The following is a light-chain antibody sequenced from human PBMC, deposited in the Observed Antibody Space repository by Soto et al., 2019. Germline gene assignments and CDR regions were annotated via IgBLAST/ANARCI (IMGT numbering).Light chain of an antibody. V-gene: IGKV3-20*01. CDR1: QSVSSSY. CDR2: DAS. J-gene: IGKJ1*01. CDR3: QQYGSSPWT. Sequence: EIVLTQSPGTLSLSPGERATLSCRASQSVSSSYLAWYQQKPGQAPRLLIYDASTRATGIPDRISGSGSGTDFTLTISRLEPEDFAVYYFQQYGSSPWTFGQGTRVEIK.